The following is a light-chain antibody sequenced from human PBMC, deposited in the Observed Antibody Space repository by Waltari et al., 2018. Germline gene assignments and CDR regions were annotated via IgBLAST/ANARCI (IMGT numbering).Light chain of an antibody. V-gene: IGLV2-23*02. CDR3: CSYAGSATPYV. CDR1: SSDVGRYNL. J-gene: IGLJ1*01. Sequence: QSALTQPASVSGSPGQSITISCTGTSSDVGRYNLVSWYQQHPGKAPKLMIFEVTKRPSGVSNRFSSSTSGNTASLTISGLQAEDEADYYCCSYAGSATPYVFGTGTKVTVL. CDR2: EVT.